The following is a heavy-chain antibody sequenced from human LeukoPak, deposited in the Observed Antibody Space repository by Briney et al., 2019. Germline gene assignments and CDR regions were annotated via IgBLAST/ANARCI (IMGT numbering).Heavy chain of an antibody. CDR2: INLDGSRT. CDR3: VRESGYTYGA. J-gene: IGHJ4*02. CDR1: GFSFGGYW. D-gene: IGHD6-13*01. V-gene: IGHV3-74*01. Sequence: PGGSLRLSCAASGFSFGGYWMHWVRQAPGKGLVWVSLINLDGSRTTYADSVKGRFTISRDNAKNTLYLQMNSLRAEDTAVYYCVRESGYTYGAWGQGTLVTVSS.